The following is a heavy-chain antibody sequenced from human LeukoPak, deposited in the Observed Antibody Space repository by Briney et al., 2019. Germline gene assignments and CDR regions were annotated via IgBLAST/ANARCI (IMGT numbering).Heavy chain of an antibody. D-gene: IGHD3-22*01. J-gene: IGHJ4*02. CDR2: INPTRGSA. V-gene: IGHV1-46*01. Sequence: ASVKVSCKSSGYTFTTYYMHWVRQAPGQGLEWIGMINPTRGSASYAQKFQDRVTMTRDTSTSTVYMELSSLTSEDTAVYYCARESHNVAWHLGGYWGQGTLVTVSS. CDR3: ARESHNVAWHLGGY. CDR1: GYTFTTYY.